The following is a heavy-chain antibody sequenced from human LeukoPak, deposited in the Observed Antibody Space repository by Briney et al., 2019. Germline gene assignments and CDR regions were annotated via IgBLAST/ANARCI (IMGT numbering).Heavy chain of an antibody. Sequence: GGSLRLSCAASGFTFSSYGMHWVRQAPGKGLEWVAFIRYDGSNKYYADSVKGRFTISRDNSKNTLYLQMNSLRAEDTAVYYCARVSGYDWESFYDYWGQGTLVTVSS. CDR2: IRYDGSNK. V-gene: IGHV3-30*02. J-gene: IGHJ4*02. CDR1: GFTFSSYG. D-gene: IGHD5-12*01. CDR3: ARVSGYDWESFYDY.